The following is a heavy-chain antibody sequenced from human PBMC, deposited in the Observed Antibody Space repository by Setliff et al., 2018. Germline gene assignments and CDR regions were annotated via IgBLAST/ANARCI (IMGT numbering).Heavy chain of an antibody. CDR3: ARSSAPSVVLAADFDF. CDR2: ISGYTGDT. J-gene: IGHJ4*02. V-gene: IGHV1-18*01. D-gene: IGHD3-9*01. CDR1: GFMVSTYG. Sequence: ASVKVSCKTSGFMVSTYGLSWVRQAPGQAPEWIGCISGYTGDTNYAPKFRDRVTLTIDPSSTTAYMELRGLKSDDTAFYYCARSSAPSVVLAADFDFWGQGTLVTVSS.